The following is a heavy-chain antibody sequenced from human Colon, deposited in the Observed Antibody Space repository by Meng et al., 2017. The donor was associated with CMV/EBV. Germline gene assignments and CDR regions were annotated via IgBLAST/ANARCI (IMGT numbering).Heavy chain of an antibody. J-gene: IGHJ4*02. CDR1: GASISSYY. Sequence: GSLRLSCTVSGASISSYYWSWIRQSPGTGLEWIGHIYHTGNTNYNPSLKSRVTISVDTSRNQFSLKLTSVSAADTATYYCARESSGWSTGIDYWGQGTRVTVSS. CDR3: ARESSGWSTGIDY. V-gene: IGHV4-59*01. CDR2: IYHTGNT. D-gene: IGHD6-19*01.